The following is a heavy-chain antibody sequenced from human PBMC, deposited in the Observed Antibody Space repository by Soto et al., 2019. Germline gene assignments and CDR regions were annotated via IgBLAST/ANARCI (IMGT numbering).Heavy chain of an antibody. Sequence: QVQLVQSGAEVKRPGSSVKVSCQASGGTFSSYAISWVRQAPAQGLAWMGGIIPVFGTGIYAHKLQGTVTITAYHSAYMAYIERSSLRYDDTAVYFCARVLGTGGYAYGVEYWGQGTVVTVST. CDR3: ARVLGTGGYAYGVEY. V-gene: IGHV1-69*01. CDR1: GGTFSSYA. CDR2: IIPVFGTG. D-gene: IGHD2-8*02. J-gene: IGHJ4*02.